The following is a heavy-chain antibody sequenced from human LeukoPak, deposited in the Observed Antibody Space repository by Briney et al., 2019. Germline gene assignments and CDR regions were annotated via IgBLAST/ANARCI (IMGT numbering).Heavy chain of an antibody. CDR2: ISSGGTT. CDR3: ASWGPLIAHGY. V-gene: IGHV3-53*01. J-gene: IGHJ4*02. Sequence: GGSLRLPCAVSGFPVSSNHMSWVRQAPGKGLEWVSIISSGGTTYYPDSVKGRFTISRDNSKNTLYLQMNSLRAGDTAVYYCASWGPLIAHGYWGQGTLVTVSS. CDR1: GFPVSSNH. D-gene: IGHD3-16*01.